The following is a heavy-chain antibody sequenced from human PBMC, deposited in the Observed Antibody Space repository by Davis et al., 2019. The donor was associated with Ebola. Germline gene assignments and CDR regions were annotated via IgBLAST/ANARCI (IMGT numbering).Heavy chain of an antibody. V-gene: IGHV3-64*04. D-gene: IGHD3-3*01. CDR1: GFMFSSYT. Sequence: ESLKISCSVSGFMFSSYTMHWVRQAPGKGLQYVSGITNNGGSTYYADSVKGRFTISRDNAKNSLYLQMNSLRDEDTAVYYCAKSGLSFGVVKYHYGMDVWGKGTTVTVSS. CDR3: AKSGLSFGVVKYHYGMDV. CDR2: ITNNGGST. J-gene: IGHJ6*04.